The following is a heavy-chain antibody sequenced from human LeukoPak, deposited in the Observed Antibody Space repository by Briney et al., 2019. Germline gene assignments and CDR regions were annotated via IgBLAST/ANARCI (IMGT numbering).Heavy chain of an antibody. CDR1: GFTFSSYW. CDR2: INTDGSST. V-gene: IGHV3-74*01. D-gene: IGHD5-18*01. CDR3: AVRGYSYGPFDY. Sequence: GGSLRLSCAASGFTFSSYWIHWVRQAPGKGLVWVSRINTDGSSTSYADSVKGRFTISRDNAKNTLYLPMNSLRAEDTAVYYCAVRGYSYGPFDYCGQGTLVTVSS. J-gene: IGHJ4*02.